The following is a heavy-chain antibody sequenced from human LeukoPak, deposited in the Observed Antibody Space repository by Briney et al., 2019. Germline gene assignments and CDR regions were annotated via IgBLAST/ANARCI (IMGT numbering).Heavy chain of an antibody. V-gene: IGHV1-2*04. CDR2: INPNSGGT. D-gene: IGHD3-10*01. CDR3: ARDLGVAPKGY. J-gene: IGHJ4*02. Sequence: ASVKVSCKASGYTFTGYYMHWVRQAPGQGLEWMGWINPNSGGTNYAQKFQGWVTMTRDTSISTVYMELSRLRSDDTAVYYCARDLGVAPKGYWGQGTLVTVSS. CDR1: GYTFTGYY.